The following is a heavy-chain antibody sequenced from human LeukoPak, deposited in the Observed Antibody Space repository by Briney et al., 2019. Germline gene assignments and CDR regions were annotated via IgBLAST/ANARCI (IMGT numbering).Heavy chain of an antibody. J-gene: IGHJ4*02. CDR3: ARDRGRGYDSYFDN. V-gene: IGHV4-4*07. D-gene: IGHD5-12*01. CDR2: IYTSGST. CDR1: GGSISSYY. Sequence: SETLSLTCTVSGGSISSYYWSWIRQPAGKGLEWIGRIYTSGSTNYNPSLKSRVTMSVDTSKKQVSLKLSSVTAADTAVYYCARDRGRGYDSYFDNWAQGTLVTVSS.